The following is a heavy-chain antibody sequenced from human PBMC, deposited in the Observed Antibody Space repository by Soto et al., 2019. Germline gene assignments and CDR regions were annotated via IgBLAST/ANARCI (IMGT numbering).Heavy chain of an antibody. CDR2: IRSKANSYAT. J-gene: IGHJ4*02. V-gene: IGHV3-73*01. CDR1: GFTFSGFA. D-gene: IGHD5-18*01. Sequence: GGSLRLSCAASGFTFSGFAMHWVRQASGKGLEWVGRIRSKANSYATAYVASVKGRFTISRDDSKNTAYLQMNSLKTEDTAVYYCTSQGYSYGFVYWGQGTLVTVSS. CDR3: TSQGYSYGFVY.